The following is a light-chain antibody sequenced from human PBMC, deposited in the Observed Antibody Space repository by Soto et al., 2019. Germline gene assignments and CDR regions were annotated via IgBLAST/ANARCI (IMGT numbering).Light chain of an antibody. CDR3: QQYGSSPPT. CDR1: QSISRY. CDR2: GAS. Sequence: IVLTQSPGTLSLSPGERTTLSCLASQSISRYSAWYQQKPGQGPRRLIYGASSRATGTPDRFSGSGSGTDLTLTINRLEPEDFALDYCQQYGSSPPTFGQGTKVDI. J-gene: IGKJ1*01. V-gene: IGKV3-20*01.